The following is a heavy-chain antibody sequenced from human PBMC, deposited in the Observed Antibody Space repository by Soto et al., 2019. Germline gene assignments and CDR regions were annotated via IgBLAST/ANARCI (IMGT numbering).Heavy chain of an antibody. CDR1: GYSISSGYY. J-gene: IGHJ5*02. CDR2: IYHSGST. CDR3: ARVVPAATTRYWFDP. Sequence: SETLSLTCAVSGYSISSGYYWGWIRHPPGKGLEWIGSIYHSGSTYYNPSLKSRVTISVETSKNQFSLKLSSVTAADTAVYYCARVVPAATTRYWFDPWGQGNLV. V-gene: IGHV4-38-2*01. D-gene: IGHD2-2*01.